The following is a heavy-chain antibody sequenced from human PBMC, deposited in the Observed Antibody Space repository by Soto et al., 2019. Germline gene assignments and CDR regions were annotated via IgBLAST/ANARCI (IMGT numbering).Heavy chain of an antibody. CDR3: AKDLLGYSYALY. Sequence: GGSLRLSCAASGFTFSSYGMHWVRQAPGKGLEWVAVISYDGSNKYYADSVKGRFTISRDNSKNTLYLQMNSLRAEDTAVYYCAKDLLGYSYALYWGQGTLITVPS. D-gene: IGHD5-18*01. CDR2: ISYDGSNK. J-gene: IGHJ4*02. CDR1: GFTFSSYG. V-gene: IGHV3-30*18.